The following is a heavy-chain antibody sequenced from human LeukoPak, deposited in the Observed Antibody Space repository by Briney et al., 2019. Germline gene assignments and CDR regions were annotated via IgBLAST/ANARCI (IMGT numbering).Heavy chain of an antibody. J-gene: IGHJ4*02. CDR1: GYTFTSYD. CDR3: ARGPPPQYCSGGSCYAAY. CDR2: MNPKSGNT. Sequence: GASVKVSCKASGYTFTSYDINWVRQATGQGLEWMGWMNPKSGNTGYAQKFQGRVTMTRNTSISTAYMELSSLRSEETAGYYCARGPPPQYCSGGSCYAAYWGQGTLVTVSP. D-gene: IGHD2-15*01. V-gene: IGHV1-8*01.